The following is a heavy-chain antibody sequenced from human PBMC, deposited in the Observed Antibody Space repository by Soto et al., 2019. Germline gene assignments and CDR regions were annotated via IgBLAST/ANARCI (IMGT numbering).Heavy chain of an antibody. CDR3: SRDKAIVAVQRSYCDY. V-gene: IGHV1-69*01. J-gene: IGHJ4*02. CDR2: IIPIFGTA. CDR1: GVTFSSYA. D-gene: IGHD5-12*01. Sequence: QVQLVQSGAEVKKPGSSVKVSCKASGVTFSSYAMSWVRQAPGQGLEWMGGIIPIFGTANYAQKFQGRVTITADESTSTAYMELSSLRSEDTAVYYCSRDKAIVAVQRSYCDYWGQGTLVTVSS.